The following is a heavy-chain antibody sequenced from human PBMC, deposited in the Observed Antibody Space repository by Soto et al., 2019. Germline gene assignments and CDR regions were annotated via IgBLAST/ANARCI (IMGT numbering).Heavy chain of an antibody. CDR1: GGSISSYY. CDR2: IYYSGST. Sequence: SETLSLTCTVSGGSISSYYWSWIRQPPGKGLEWIGYIYYSGSTNYNPSLKSRVTISVDTSKNQFSLKLSSVTAADTAVYYCARVWGDAFDIWGQGTMVTVSS. D-gene: IGHD7-27*01. V-gene: IGHV4-59*01. CDR3: ARVWGDAFDI. J-gene: IGHJ3*02.